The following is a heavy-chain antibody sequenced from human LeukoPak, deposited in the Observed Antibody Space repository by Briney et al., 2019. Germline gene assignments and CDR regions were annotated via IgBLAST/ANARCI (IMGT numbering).Heavy chain of an antibody. CDR2: ISSSSSYI. CDR3: AGREEYYYDSRGLEDAFDI. Sequence: PGGSLRLSCAASGFTFSSYSMNRVRQAPGKGLEWVSSISSSSSYIYYADSVKGRFTISRDNAKNSLYLQMNSLRAEDTAVYYCAGREEYYYDSRGLEDAFDIWGQGTMVTVSS. J-gene: IGHJ3*02. V-gene: IGHV3-21*01. CDR1: GFTFSSYS. D-gene: IGHD3-22*01.